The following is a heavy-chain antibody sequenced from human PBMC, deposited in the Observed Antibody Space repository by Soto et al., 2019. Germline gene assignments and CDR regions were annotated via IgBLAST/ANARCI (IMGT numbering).Heavy chain of an antibody. J-gene: IGHJ3*02. CDR3: ARDGFGRYDGSGSEAFDI. D-gene: IGHD3-10*01. CDR2: IYTSGTT. Sequence: HPGGSLRLSCAASGLTVSDKYMNWVRQAPGKGLEWVSVIYTSGTTYYADSVKGRFTISRDNFKNTLYLQMNSLRAEDTAMYYCARDGFGRYDGSGSEAFDIWGQGTMVTVSS. CDR1: GLTVSDKY. V-gene: IGHV3-53*01.